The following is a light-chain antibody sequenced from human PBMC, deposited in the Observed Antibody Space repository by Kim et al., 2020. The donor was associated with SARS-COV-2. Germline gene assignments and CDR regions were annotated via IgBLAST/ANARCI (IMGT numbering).Light chain of an antibody. CDR2: RNT. Sequence: QTATLTCTGTSNNVGSQGAAWWQQHQGRPPKLLWYRNTNRPSGISERFSSSRSGSTASLTITGLQPEDEADYYCLVWDTSLSAWVFGGGTQLTVL. V-gene: IGLV10-54*01. CDR1: SNNVGSQG. J-gene: IGLJ3*02. CDR3: LVWDTSLSAWV.